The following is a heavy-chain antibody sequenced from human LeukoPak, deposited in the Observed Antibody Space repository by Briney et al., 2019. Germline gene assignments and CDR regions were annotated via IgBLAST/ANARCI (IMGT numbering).Heavy chain of an antibody. J-gene: IGHJ5*02. CDR3: AKGSGSGWYGWFAP. Sequence: PGGSLRLSCAASGFTFSSYAMHWVRQAPGKGLEWGAVISYDGSNKYYADSVKGRFTISRDNSKNTFYLQMNSLRAEDTALYYCAKGSGSGWYGWFAPWGQGTLVTVSS. CDR1: GFTFSSYA. D-gene: IGHD6-19*01. CDR2: ISYDGSNK. V-gene: IGHV3-30*07.